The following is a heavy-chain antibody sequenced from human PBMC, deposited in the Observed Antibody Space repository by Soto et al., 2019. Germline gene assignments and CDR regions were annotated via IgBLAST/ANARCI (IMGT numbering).Heavy chain of an antibody. CDR1: GFSFSSYW. CDR2: INLDGTTT. CDR3: AKDVSWGQSDY. J-gene: IGHJ4*02. V-gene: IGHV3-74*01. D-gene: IGHD3-16*01. Sequence: EVQLVQSGGGLVQPGGSLRLSCAASGFSFSSYWMHWFRQAPGKGPVWASQINLDGTTTNYADSVKGQFTISRDNAENTLYLHMNSLRAEDTAVYYCAKDVSWGQSDYWGQGTLVTVSS.